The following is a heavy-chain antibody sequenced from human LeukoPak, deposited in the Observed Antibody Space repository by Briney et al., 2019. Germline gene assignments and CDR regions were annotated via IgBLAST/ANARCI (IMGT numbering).Heavy chain of an antibody. J-gene: IGHJ4*02. CDR2: INPNSGGT. CDR1: GYTFTGYY. V-gene: IGHV1-2*02. Sequence: ASVKVSCKASGYTFTGYYMHWVRQAPGQGLEWMGWINPNSGGTNYAQKFQGRVTMTRDTSISTAYMELSRLRSDDTAVYYCARDENVLLWFGELSHQFDYWAREPWSPSPQ. D-gene: IGHD3-10*01. CDR3: ARDENVLLWFGELSHQFDY.